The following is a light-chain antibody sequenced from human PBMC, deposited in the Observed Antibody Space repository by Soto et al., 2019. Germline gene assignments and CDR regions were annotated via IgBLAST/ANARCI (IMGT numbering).Light chain of an antibody. V-gene: IGKV3-11*01. CDR2: GAS. CDR1: QSVSSN. J-gene: IGKJ5*01. Sequence: EIVMTQSPATLSVSPVEISTLSCMASQSVSSNLAWYQQKPGQAPRLLIYGASNRATGIPGRFSGSGSGTDFSLTISSLEPEDFAVYYCHQRSSWPITFGQGTQLEIK. CDR3: HQRSSWPIT.